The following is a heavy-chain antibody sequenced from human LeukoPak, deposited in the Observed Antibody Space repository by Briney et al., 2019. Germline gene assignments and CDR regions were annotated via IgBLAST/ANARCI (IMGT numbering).Heavy chain of an antibody. CDR1: GDSISSYY. Sequence: SETLSLTCTVSGDSISSYYWSWIRQPPGKGLEWIGYVSYSGSTNYNPSLKSRVTISVDTSKNQFSPMLSSVTAADTAVYYCARLRDLYNVFDYWGQGTLVTVSS. V-gene: IGHV4-59*08. J-gene: IGHJ4*02. CDR2: VSYSGST. D-gene: IGHD3-16*01. CDR3: ARLRDLYNVFDY.